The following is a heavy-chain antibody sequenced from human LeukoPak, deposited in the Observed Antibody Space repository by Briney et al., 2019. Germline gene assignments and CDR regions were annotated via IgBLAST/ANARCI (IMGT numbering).Heavy chain of an antibody. D-gene: IGHD5-18*01. CDR1: GGSISSGGYY. CDR2: IYYSGST. V-gene: IGHV4-31*03. J-gene: IGHJ4*02. CDR3: ARVGYRSEYFDY. Sequence: KPSETLSLTCTVSGGSISSGGYYWSWIRQHPGKGLEWIGYIYYSGSTYYNPSLKSRVTISVDTSKNQFSLKLSSVTAADTAVYYCARVGYRSEYFDYWGQGTLVTVSS.